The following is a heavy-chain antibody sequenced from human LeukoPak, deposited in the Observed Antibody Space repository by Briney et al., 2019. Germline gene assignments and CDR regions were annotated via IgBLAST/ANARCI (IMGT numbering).Heavy chain of an antibody. J-gene: IGHJ4*02. CDR3: ARTYYYDSSGYYGY. V-gene: IGHV3-48*03. CDR2: ISSSGSTI. D-gene: IGHD3-22*01. CDR1: GFTFSSYE. Sequence: SGGSLRLSCAASGFTFSSYEMNWVRQAPGKGLEWVSYISSSGSTIYYADSVKGRFTISRDNAKNSLYLQMNSLRAEDTAVYYCARTYYYDSSGYYGYWGQGTLVTVSS.